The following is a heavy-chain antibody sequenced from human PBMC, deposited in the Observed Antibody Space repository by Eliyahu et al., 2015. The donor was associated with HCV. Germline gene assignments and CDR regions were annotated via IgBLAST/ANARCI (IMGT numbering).Heavy chain of an antibody. Sequence: EVQLVESGGGLVQPGGSLKLSCAVSGFSVNRHYMNWVRQAPGKGLEGVSVIYSGGNTDYADSVKGRFTISRDKDKNILFLQMNSLRAEDTAIYYCARDPQTTVTPPNAFDVWGLGTVVAVSS. D-gene: IGHD4-17*01. CDR1: GFSVNRHY. V-gene: IGHV3-66*02. CDR3: ARDPQTTVTPPNAFDV. J-gene: IGHJ3*01. CDR2: IYSGGNT.